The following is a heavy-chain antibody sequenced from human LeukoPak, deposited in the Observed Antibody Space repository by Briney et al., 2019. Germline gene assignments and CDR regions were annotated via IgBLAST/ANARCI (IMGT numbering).Heavy chain of an antibody. CDR2: ISSSSSYI. J-gene: IGHJ6*02. Sequence: GGSLRLSCAASGFTFSSYSMNWVRQAPGKGLEWVSSISSSSSYIYYADSVKGRFTISRDNSKNTLYLQMNSLRAEDTAVYYCARDARSYGSGSYGSPPGMDVWGQGTTVTVSS. CDR3: ARDARSYGSGSYGSPPGMDV. CDR1: GFTFSSYS. V-gene: IGHV3-21*01. D-gene: IGHD3-10*01.